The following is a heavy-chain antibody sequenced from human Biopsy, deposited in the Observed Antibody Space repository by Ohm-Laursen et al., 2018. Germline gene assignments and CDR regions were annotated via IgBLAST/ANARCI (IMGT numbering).Heavy chain of an antibody. CDR3: ARAGRYCSGGGCYSWSGS. CDR1: GFSFSDNY. CDR2: IRDKANSYTT. J-gene: IGHJ5*01. V-gene: IGHV3-72*01. D-gene: IGHD2-15*01. Sequence: GSLRLSCAASGFSFSDNYMDWVRQAPGKGLEWVGRIRDKANSYTTDYAASVKGRFTISRDDSKNSLYLQMNSLKTEDTALYYCARAGRYCSGGGCYSWSGSWGQGTLVTVSS.